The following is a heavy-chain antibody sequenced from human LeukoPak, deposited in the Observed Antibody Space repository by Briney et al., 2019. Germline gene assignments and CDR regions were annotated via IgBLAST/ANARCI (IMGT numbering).Heavy chain of an antibody. CDR1: GFTFSSYW. CDR2: IKQDGSEK. J-gene: IGHJ4*02. V-gene: IGHV3-7*03. CDR3: AKDVDSSGYSGRGAFDY. Sequence: GGSLRLSCAVSGFTFSSYWMSWVRQAPGKGLEWVANIKQDGSEKYYVDSVRGRFTISRDNAKNSLYLQMNSLRAEDMALYYCAKDVDSSGYSGRGAFDYWGQGTLVTVSS. D-gene: IGHD3-22*01.